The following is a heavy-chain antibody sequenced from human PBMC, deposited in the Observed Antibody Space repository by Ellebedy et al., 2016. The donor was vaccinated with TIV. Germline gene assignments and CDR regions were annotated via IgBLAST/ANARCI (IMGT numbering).Heavy chain of an antibody. V-gene: IGHV3-74*01. CDR2: INGDGSDT. CDR1: GFTFSSHW. Sequence: GESLKISCAASGFTFSSHWMHWVRQAPGKGLVWVSRINGDGSDTDYADSVKGRFTISRDNAKNTLYLQMNSLTTEDTAVFYCARTNYWAAFDIWGQGTVVTVSS. CDR3: ARTNYWAAFDI. J-gene: IGHJ3*02. D-gene: IGHD1-7*01.